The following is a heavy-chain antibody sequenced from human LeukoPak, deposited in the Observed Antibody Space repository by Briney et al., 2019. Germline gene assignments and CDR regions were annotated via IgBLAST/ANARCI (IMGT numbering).Heavy chain of an antibody. D-gene: IGHD3-10*01. V-gene: IGHV3-21*01. Sequence: GGSLRLSCAASGFTFSSYSMNWVRQAPGEGLEWVSSISSSSSYIYYADSVKGRFTISRDKAKNSLYLQMNSLRAEDTAVYYCPRIARFGEDYWGQGTLVTVSS. CDR3: PRIARFGEDY. CDR1: GFTFSSYS. J-gene: IGHJ4*02. CDR2: ISSSSSYI.